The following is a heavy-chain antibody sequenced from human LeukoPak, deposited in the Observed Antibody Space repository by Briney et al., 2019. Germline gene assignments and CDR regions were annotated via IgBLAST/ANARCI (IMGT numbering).Heavy chain of an antibody. V-gene: IGHV4-39*01. Sequence: SETLSLTCTVSGDSISSTTYYGGWIRQSPGKGLEWIGSIFYSGTTYYNPSLKSRVTISVDTSMNHFFLNLISVTAADTAVYYCVRHRRYTTGSEEFDFWGQGTLVTVSS. CDR2: IFYSGTT. CDR1: GDSISSTTYY. J-gene: IGHJ4*02. CDR3: VRHRRYTTGSEEFDF. D-gene: IGHD2-8*02.